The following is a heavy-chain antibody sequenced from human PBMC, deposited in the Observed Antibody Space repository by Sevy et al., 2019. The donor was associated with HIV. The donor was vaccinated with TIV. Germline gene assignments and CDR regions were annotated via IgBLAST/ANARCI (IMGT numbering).Heavy chain of an antibody. V-gene: IGHV3-30-3*01. Sequence: GSLRLSCAASGFTFSSYAMHWVRQAPGKGLEWVAVISYDGSNKYYADSVKGRFTISRDNSKNTLYLQMNSLRAEDTAVYYCARDSPIMITFGGVKSYYYYMDVWGKGTTVTVSS. D-gene: IGHD3-16*01. CDR3: ARDSPIMITFGGVKSYYYYMDV. CDR2: ISYDGSNK. CDR1: GFTFSSYA. J-gene: IGHJ6*03.